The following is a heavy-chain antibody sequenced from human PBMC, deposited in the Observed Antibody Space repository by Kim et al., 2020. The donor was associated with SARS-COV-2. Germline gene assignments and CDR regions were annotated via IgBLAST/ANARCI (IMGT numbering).Heavy chain of an antibody. V-gene: IGHV4-39*01. Sequence: SETLSLTCTVSGGSISSSSYYWGWIRQPPGKGLEWIGSIYYSGSTYYNPSLKSRVTISVDTSKNQFSLKLSSVTAADTAVYYCARIIPRPGLANFDYWGQGTLVTVSS. J-gene: IGHJ4*02. CDR3: ARIIPRPGLANFDY. CDR2: IYYSGST. CDR1: GGSISSSSYY. D-gene: IGHD6-19*01.